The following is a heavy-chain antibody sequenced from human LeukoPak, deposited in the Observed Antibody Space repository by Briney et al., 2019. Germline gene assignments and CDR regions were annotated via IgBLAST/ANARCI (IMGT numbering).Heavy chain of an antibody. J-gene: IGHJ4*02. V-gene: IGHV3-23*01. CDR1: RLTFISYG. Sequence: GGSLRLSCAASRLTFISYGMSWVRQAPGKGLEWVSTISGSGGSTYYADSMKGRFTISRDNSKNTLYLQMNSLRAEDTAVYYCAKDSIMGAISARYFDYWGQGTLVTVSS. CDR3: AKDSIMGAISARYFDY. CDR2: ISGSGGST. D-gene: IGHD1-26*01.